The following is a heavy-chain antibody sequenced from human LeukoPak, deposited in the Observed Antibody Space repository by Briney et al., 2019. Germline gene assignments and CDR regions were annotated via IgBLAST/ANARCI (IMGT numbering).Heavy chain of an antibody. CDR2: INPNGGST. Sequence: ASVKVSCKASGYTFITYYMHWVRQAPGQGLEWVGIINPNGGSTSYAQKFQGRVTMTRDMSTSTVYMELSSLRSEDTAVYYCTRGARRSASGDYFDYWGRGTLVTVSS. D-gene: IGHD6-25*01. J-gene: IGHJ4*02. CDR3: TRGARRSASGDYFDY. CDR1: GYTFITYY. V-gene: IGHV1-46*01.